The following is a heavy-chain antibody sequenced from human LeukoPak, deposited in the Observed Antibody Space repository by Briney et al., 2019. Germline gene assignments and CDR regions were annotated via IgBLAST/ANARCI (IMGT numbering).Heavy chain of an antibody. CDR1: GGSISSYY. CDR3: AKTVPPLYYYDSSGYLAFDI. CDR2: IYTSGST. Sequence: PSETLSLTCTVSGGSISSYYWSWIRQPAGKGLEWIGRIYTSGSTNYNPSLKSRVTMSVDTSKNQFSLKLSSVTAADTAVYYCAKTVPPLYYYDSSGYLAFDIWGQGTMVTVSS. J-gene: IGHJ3*02. D-gene: IGHD3-22*01. V-gene: IGHV4-4*07.